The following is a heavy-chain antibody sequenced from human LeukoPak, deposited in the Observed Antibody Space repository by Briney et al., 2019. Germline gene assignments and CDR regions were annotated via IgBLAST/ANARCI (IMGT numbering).Heavy chain of an antibody. D-gene: IGHD3-22*01. Sequence: PGGSLRLSCAGSGFTFRTYSMNWVRQAPGKGLEWVGRIKSKTDGGTTDYAAPVKGRFTISRDDSKNTLYLQMNSLKTEDTAVYYCTTPWQSFDSSGYKRFDYWGQGTLVTVSS. CDR1: GFTFRTYS. J-gene: IGHJ4*02. V-gene: IGHV3-15*01. CDR3: TTPWQSFDSSGYKRFDY. CDR2: IKSKTDGGTT.